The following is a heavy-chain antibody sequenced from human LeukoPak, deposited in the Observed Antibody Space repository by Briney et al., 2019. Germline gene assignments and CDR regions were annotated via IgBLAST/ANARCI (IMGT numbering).Heavy chain of an antibody. CDR2: IYYSGST. D-gene: IGHD6-19*01. V-gene: IGHV4-59*08. CDR3: ARQSSISSGWYEYGYYYYGMDV. Sequence: SETLSLTCTVSGGPISSYYWSWIRRPPGKGLEWIGYIYYSGSTNYNPSLKSRVTISVDTSKNQFSLKLSSVTAADTAVYYCARQSSISSGWYEYGYYYYGMDVWGQGTTVTVSS. J-gene: IGHJ6*02. CDR1: GGPISSYY.